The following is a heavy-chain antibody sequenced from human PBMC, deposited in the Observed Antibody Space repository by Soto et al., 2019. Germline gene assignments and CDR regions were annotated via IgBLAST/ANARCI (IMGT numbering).Heavy chain of an antibody. CDR3: AREQDGYNQEDQSFDY. V-gene: IGHV1-69*13. D-gene: IGHD5-12*01. Sequence: SVKVSCKASVGTFSSYAISWVRQAPGQGLEWMGGIIPIFGTANYAQKFQGRVTITADESTSTAYMELSSLRSEGTAVYYCAREQDGYNQEDQSFDYWGQGTLVTVSS. CDR2: IIPIFGTA. CDR1: VGTFSSYA. J-gene: IGHJ4*02.